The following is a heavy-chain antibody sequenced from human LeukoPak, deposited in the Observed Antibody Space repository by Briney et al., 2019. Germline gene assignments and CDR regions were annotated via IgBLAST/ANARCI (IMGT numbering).Heavy chain of an antibody. CDR3: ARVLGYDILTGYLYYFDY. D-gene: IGHD3-9*01. V-gene: IGHV3-21*01. CDR1: GFTFSSYS. J-gene: IGHJ4*02. CDR2: ISSSSSYI. Sequence: GESLKISCAASGFTFSSYSMNWVRQAPGKGLEWVSSISSSSSYIYYADSVKGRFTISRDNAKNSLYLQMNSLRAEDTAVYYCARVLGYDILTGYLYYFDYWGQGTLVTVSS.